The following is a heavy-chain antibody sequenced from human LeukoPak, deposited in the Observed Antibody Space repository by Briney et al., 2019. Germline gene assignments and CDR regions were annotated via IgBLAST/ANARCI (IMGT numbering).Heavy chain of an antibody. V-gene: IGHV3-74*01. CDR1: GFTFSSYW. J-gene: IGHJ4*02. CDR3: ARGPMVRTNLFDY. Sequence: GGSLRLSCAASGFTFSSYWMHWVRQAPGKGLVWVSRINSDGSRTSYADSVKGRSTISRDNAKNTLYLQMNSLRAEDTAVYYCARGPMVRTNLFDYWGQGTLVTVSS. CDR2: INSDGSRT. D-gene: IGHD3-10*01.